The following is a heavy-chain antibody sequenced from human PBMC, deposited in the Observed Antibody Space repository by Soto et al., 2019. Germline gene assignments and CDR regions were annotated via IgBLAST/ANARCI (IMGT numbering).Heavy chain of an antibody. D-gene: IGHD2-8*01. J-gene: IGHJ4*02. CDR3: ASEYSTSSWGRYFDY. CDR1: GFTYTIYW. V-gene: IGHV3-74*01. Sequence: EVQLVESGGGLVQPGGSLRLSCAASGFTYTIYWMHWVRQGPGKGLEWVSGINDDGSTTTYADPVKGRFTISRDNAKNTLYLQMNSRRAEDTAVYYCASEYSTSSWGRYFDYWGQGTLVTVSS. CDR2: INDDGSTT.